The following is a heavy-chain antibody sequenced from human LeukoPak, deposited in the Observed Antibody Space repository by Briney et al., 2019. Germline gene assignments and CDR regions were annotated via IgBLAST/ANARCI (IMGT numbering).Heavy chain of an antibody. Sequence: GESLKISCKGSGYIFPTYWIGWVRQMPGKGLEWMGIIYPGDSDTRYSPSFQGQVTISADRSISTAYLQWSSLKASDTAMYYCARHGSSGLIDYWGQGTLVSVSP. J-gene: IGHJ4*02. D-gene: IGHD6-19*01. CDR3: ARHGSSGLIDY. CDR2: IYPGDSDT. V-gene: IGHV5-51*01. CDR1: GYIFPTYW.